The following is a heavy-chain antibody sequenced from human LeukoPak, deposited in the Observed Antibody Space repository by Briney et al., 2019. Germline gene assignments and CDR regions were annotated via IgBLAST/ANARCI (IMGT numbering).Heavy chain of an antibody. D-gene: IGHD3-22*01. V-gene: IGHV3-7*01. CDR1: GFTFTTYW. CDR2: IKQDGSEK. CDR3: SNGIYDNSY. Sequence: PGRSLRLSCTASGFTFTTYWMAWVRQTPGKGLEWVANIKQDGSEKYYAESVRGRFTISRDNAKNSLYLQMNSLRAEDTAVYYCSNGIYDNSYWGQGTLVTVSS. J-gene: IGHJ4*02.